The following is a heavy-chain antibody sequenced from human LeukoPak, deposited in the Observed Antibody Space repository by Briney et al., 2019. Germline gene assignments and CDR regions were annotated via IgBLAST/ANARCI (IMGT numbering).Heavy chain of an antibody. Sequence: ASVKVSCKASGYTLTSYYMHWVRQAPGQGLEWMGRINPSGGGTSYAQKFQGRVTMTRDTSTSTVYMELSSLRSEDTAVYYCATVASGSYSYFDYWGQGTLVTVPS. CDR2: INPSGGGT. J-gene: IGHJ4*02. CDR3: ATVASGSYSYFDY. D-gene: IGHD1-26*01. V-gene: IGHV1-46*01. CDR1: GYTLTSYY.